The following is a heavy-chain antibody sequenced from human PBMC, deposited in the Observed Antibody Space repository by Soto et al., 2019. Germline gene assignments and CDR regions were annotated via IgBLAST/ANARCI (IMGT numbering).Heavy chain of an antibody. CDR3: ARGNDYLDY. CDR2: IWYDGSNK. V-gene: IGHV3-33*01. Sequence: QVRLVESGGGVVQPGRSLRLSWAASGFTFSSYGMHWVRQAPGKGLEWVAIIWYDGSNKYYADSVKGRFTISRDNSKNTLYLQMNSLRAEDTAVYYCARGNDYLDYWGQGTLVTVSS. J-gene: IGHJ4*02. CDR1: GFTFSSYG.